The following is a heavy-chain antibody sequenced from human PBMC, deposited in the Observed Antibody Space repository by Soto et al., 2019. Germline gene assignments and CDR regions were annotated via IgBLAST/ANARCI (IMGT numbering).Heavy chain of an antibody. Sequence: GGSLRLSCAASGFTFSSYAMHWVRQAPGKGLEWVAVISYDGSNKYYADSVKGRFTISRDNSKNTLYLQMNSLRAEDTAVYYCARDIGSGSYYNVIFDYWGQGTLVTVSS. CDR3: ARDIGSGSYYNVIFDY. V-gene: IGHV3-30-3*01. CDR1: GFTFSSYA. CDR2: ISYDGSNK. D-gene: IGHD3-10*01. J-gene: IGHJ4*02.